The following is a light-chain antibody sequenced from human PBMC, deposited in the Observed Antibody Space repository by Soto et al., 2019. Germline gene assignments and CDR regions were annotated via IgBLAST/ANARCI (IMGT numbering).Light chain of an antibody. CDR2: HAS. Sequence: DIQMTQSPSTLSASIGDRVTITCRASRTINNWLAWYQQKPGKAPNLLIYHASNLETGVPSRFSGSAFGTEFTLTISSLQPDDFATYYCQHYNSYPWTFGQGTKVDIK. CDR3: QHYNSYPWT. V-gene: IGKV1-5*01. J-gene: IGKJ1*01. CDR1: RTINNW.